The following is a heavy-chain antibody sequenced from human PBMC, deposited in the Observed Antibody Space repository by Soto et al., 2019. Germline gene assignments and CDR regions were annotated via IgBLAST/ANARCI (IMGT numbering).Heavy chain of an antibody. D-gene: IGHD6-19*01. CDR2: INPSGGYT. CDR3: AEVSPSYSRGIEC. CDR1: GYSFSSYY. Sequence: QVQLVQSGAEVKKPGASVKVSCKASGYSFSSYYMHWVRQAPGQGLEWMGIINPSGGYTTYAQKFEGRGTRTRDTSPSTGSSEQSRPESQGPAVYFCAEVSPSYSRGIECGGQGQMVTVSP. V-gene: IGHV1-46*01. J-gene: IGHJ4*02.